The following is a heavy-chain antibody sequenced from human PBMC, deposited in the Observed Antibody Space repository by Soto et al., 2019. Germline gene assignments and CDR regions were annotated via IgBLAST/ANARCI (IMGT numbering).Heavy chain of an antibody. D-gene: IGHD3-9*01. CDR3: AHLRRYFDWLSQHYGMDV. V-gene: IGHV2-5*01. Sequence: QITLKESGPTLVKPTQTLTLTCTFSGFSLSTSGVGVGWIRQPPGKALDWLALIYWNDDKRYSPSLKSRLTITKDTYKNQVVLTLTNMDPVDTATYYCAHLRRYFDWLSQHYGMDVWGQGTTVTVSS. CDR2: IYWNDDK. J-gene: IGHJ6*02. CDR1: GFSLSTSGVG.